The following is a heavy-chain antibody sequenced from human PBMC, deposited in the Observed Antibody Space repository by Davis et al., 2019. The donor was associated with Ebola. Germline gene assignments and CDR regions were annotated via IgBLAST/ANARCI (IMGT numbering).Heavy chain of an antibody. Sequence: GESLKISCAASGLTLSSHWMHWVRQAPGKGLVWVSSSNSDGSTTTYADSVKGRFTVFRDNAKNSLYLQMNSLRAEDTAVYYCARDVAANDRGLQWFREYSMDVWGQGTTVTVSS. J-gene: IGHJ6*03. CDR1: GLTLSSHW. CDR2: SNSDGSTT. V-gene: IGHV3-74*01. D-gene: IGHD3-10*01. CDR3: ARDVAANDRGLQWFREYSMDV.